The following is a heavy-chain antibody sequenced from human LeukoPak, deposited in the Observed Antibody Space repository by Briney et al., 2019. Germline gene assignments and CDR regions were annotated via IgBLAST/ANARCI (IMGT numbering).Heavy chain of an antibody. CDR1: GYTFTGYY. J-gene: IGHJ3*02. CDR3: ARDVDQPLKMEDDAFDI. Sequence: ASVKVSCKASGYTFTGYYMHWVRQAPGQGLEWMGRINPNSGGTNYAQKFQGRVTMTRDTSISTAYMELSRLRSDDTAVYYCARDVDQPLKMEDDAFDIWGQGTMVTVSS. D-gene: IGHD2-2*01. CDR2: INPNSGGT. V-gene: IGHV1-2*06.